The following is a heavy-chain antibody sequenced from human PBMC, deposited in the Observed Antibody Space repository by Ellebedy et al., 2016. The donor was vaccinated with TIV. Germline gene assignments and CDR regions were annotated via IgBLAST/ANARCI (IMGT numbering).Heavy chain of an antibody. J-gene: IGHJ4*02. CDR3: ARTGNDY. CDR1: GFTFTNYW. CDR2: IKQDGSEK. Sequence: GESLKISCAASGFTFTNYWVAWVRQAPGKGLEWVANIKQDGSEKYYVDSVKGRFTISRDNAKNSLYLQMNSLRAEDTAVYYCARTGNDYWGQGTLVTVSS. V-gene: IGHV3-7*01. D-gene: IGHD1-14*01.